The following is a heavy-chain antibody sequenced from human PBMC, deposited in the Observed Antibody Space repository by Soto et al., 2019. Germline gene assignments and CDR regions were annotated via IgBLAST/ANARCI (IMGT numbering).Heavy chain of an antibody. CDR1: GGSVSSGSYY. CDR2: IYYSGST. J-gene: IGHJ4*02. D-gene: IGHD6-19*01. Sequence: SETLSLTCTVSGGSVSSGSYYWSWIRQPPGKGLEWIGYIYYSGSTNYNPSLKSRVTISVDTSKNQFSLKLSSVTVADTALYYCARDTRRAVAGTGYFEYCGRVTRGAVSS. CDR3: ARDTRRAVAGTGYFEY. V-gene: IGHV4-61*01.